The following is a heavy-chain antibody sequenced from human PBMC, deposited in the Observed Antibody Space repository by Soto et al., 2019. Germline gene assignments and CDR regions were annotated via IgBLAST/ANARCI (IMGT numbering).Heavy chain of an antibody. V-gene: IGHV4-59*08. D-gene: IGHD4-17*01. CDR1: DGSITSYY. Sequence: SEALSLTCTVSDGSITSYYWSWIRLPPGEGLEWIAYMDYGGNTNYNPSLKSRVSISVDTSKNQFSLKLTSVTAADTAVYYCARLSYYGDRRGGDPFDYWGQGTLVTVS. CDR2: MDYGGNT. J-gene: IGHJ4*02. CDR3: ARLSYYGDRRGGDPFDY.